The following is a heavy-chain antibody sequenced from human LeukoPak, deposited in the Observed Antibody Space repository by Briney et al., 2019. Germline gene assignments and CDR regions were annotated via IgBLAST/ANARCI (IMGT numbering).Heavy chain of an antibody. CDR3: ARTQSGAYDFWSGYPPYNWFDP. V-gene: IGHV4-34*01. CDR2: INHSGST. D-gene: IGHD3-3*01. CDR1: GGSFSGYY. J-gene: IGHJ5*02. Sequence: SETLSLTCTVSGGSFSGYYWSWIRQPPGKGLEWIGEINHSGSTNYNPSLKSRVTISVDTSKNQFSLKLSSVTAADTAVYYCARTQSGAYDFWSGYPPYNWFDPWGQGTLVTVSS.